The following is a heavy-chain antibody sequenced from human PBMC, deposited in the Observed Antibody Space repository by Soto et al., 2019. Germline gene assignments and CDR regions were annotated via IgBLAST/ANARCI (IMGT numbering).Heavy chain of an antibody. J-gene: IGHJ4*02. Sequence: SETLSLTCTVSGGSISSSSYYWGWIRQPPGKGLEWIGEINHSGSTNYNPSLKSRVTISVDTSKNQFSLKLSSVTAADTAVYYCARVGADCSSTSCYLYIGGDYWGQGTLVTVSS. CDR1: GGSISSSSYY. D-gene: IGHD2-2*01. CDR2: INHSGST. V-gene: IGHV4-39*07. CDR3: ARVGADCSSTSCYLYIGGDY.